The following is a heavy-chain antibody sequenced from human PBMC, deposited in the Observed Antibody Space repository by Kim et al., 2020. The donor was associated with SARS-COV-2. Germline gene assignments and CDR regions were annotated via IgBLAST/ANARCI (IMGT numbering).Heavy chain of an antibody. D-gene: IGHD1-7*01. Sequence: GESLKISCKGSGYRFTSYWIGWVRQMPGKGLEWMGIIYPGDSDTRYSPSFQGQVTISADKSISTAYLQWSSLKASDTAMYYCARPNKYGGIYNWNYGSYWYFDLWGRGTLVTVSS. CDR2: IYPGDSDT. CDR3: ARPNKYGGIYNWNYGSYWYFDL. CDR1: GYRFTSYW. J-gene: IGHJ2*01. V-gene: IGHV5-51*01.